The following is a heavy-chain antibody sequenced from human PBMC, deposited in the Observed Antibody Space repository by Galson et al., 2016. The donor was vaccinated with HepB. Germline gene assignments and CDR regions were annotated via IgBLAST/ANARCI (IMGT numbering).Heavy chain of an antibody. CDR2: VSTTETT. Sequence: SETLSLPCIVSGGSVSRYYWGWIRQPAGKGLEWIGRVSTTETTNYNPSLKSRVTLSVDTPKNQLSLTLRSVTGADTAVYFCARDGTDGMDAWGQGTTVTVSS. J-gene: IGHJ6*02. D-gene: IGHD1-26*01. V-gene: IGHV4-4*07. CDR1: GGSVSRYY. CDR3: ARDGTDGMDA.